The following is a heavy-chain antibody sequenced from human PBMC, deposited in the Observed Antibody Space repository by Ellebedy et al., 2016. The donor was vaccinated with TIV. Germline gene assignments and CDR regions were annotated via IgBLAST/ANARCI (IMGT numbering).Heavy chain of an antibody. CDR3: VKLDSSGFYYGRLDC. CDR1: GFTFSGHA. CDR2: IIAGGDST. J-gene: IGHJ4*02. D-gene: IGHD3-22*01. V-gene: IGHV3-23*01. Sequence: GESLKISCAASGFTFSGHAMSWVRQTPGKGLEWVSGIIAGGDSTHYVDSVKGRFTISRDNSKKTLYLQMSSLRAEDTAVYYCVKLDSSGFYYGRLDCWGQGTLVTVSS.